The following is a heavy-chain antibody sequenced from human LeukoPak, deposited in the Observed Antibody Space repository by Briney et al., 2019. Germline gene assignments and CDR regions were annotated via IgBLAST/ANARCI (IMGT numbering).Heavy chain of an antibody. D-gene: IGHD2-2*03. V-gene: IGHV3-9*01. CDR3: AKAGGYCSSTSCYNWFDP. Sequence: GGSLRLSCAASGFTFDDYAMHWGRQAPGKGLEWVSGISWDSGSIGYADSVKGRFTISRDNAKNSLYLQMNSLRAEDTALYYCAKAGGYCSSTSCYNWFDPWGQGTLVTVSS. CDR1: GFTFDDYA. CDR2: ISWDSGSI. J-gene: IGHJ5*02.